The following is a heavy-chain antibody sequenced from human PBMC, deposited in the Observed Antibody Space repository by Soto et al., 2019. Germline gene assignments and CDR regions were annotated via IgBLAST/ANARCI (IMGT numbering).Heavy chain of an antibody. V-gene: IGHV3-23*01. J-gene: IGHJ4*02. CDR2: ISVSGGST. CDR3: ASNTRYDPPDY. Sequence: EVQLLESGGGLVQPGGSLRLSCAASGFTFSSYAMSWVRQAPGKGLAWVSGISVSGGSTYYADSVKGRFTISRDNSNNTLYLQMNSLRAEDTAVYYCASNTRYDPPDYWGQGTLVTVSS. CDR1: GFTFSSYA. D-gene: IGHD3-16*01.